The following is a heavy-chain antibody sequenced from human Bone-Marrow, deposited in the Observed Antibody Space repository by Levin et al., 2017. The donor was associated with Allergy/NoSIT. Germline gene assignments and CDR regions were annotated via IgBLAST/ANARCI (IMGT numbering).Heavy chain of an antibody. CDR2: IYSGGST. CDR1: GILVTTKY. CDR3: AVSELVGVTAGFDI. D-gene: IGHD1-26*01. J-gene: IGHJ3*02. V-gene: IGHV3-53*01. Sequence: GGSLRLSCVASGILVTTKYMTWVRQAPGKGLEWVSVIYSGGSTIYADSVKGRFTISRDKSTNTVFLQMNTLRAEDTAVYYCAVSELVGVTAGFDIWGQGTMVTVSS.